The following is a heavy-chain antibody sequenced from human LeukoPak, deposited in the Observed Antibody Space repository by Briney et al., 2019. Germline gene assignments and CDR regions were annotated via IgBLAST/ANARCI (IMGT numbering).Heavy chain of an antibody. J-gene: IGHJ4*02. CDR3: ATANRYSSSWYDY. CDR1: GYTFTDYY. Sequence: GASVKVSCKASGYTFTDYYIHWVRQAPKQGFEWMGWITRSSGATKFGQRFQGRVTMTEDTSTDTAYMELSSLRSEDTAVYYCATANRYSSSWYDYWGQGTLVTVSS. CDR2: ITRSSGAT. D-gene: IGHD6-13*01. V-gene: IGHV1-2*02.